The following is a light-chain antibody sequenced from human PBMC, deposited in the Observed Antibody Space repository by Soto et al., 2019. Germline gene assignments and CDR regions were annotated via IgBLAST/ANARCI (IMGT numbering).Light chain of an antibody. J-gene: IGKJ1*01. CDR3: QQSNSKPWT. CDR2: EAS. V-gene: IGKV1-5*01. Sequence: DIQMTQSPSTLSASVGDRVTITCRASQGISRWLAWYQQKPGRAPKLLIYEASIFESGVPSRFSGSGSVTEFTLTISSLQPSDFATYYCQQSNSKPWTFGQGTRVEIK. CDR1: QGISRW.